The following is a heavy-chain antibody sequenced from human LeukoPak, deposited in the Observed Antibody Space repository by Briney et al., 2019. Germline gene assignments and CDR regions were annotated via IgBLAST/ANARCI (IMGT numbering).Heavy chain of an antibody. CDR3: ARGTADIVATISAVEGIAVAVIFDY. D-gene: IGHD5-12*01. CDR1: GGSISSGSYY. CDR2: IYTSGST. Sequence: TLSLTCTVSGGSISSGSYYWSWIRQPAGKGLEWIGRIYTSGSTNYNPSLKSRVTISVDTSKNQFSLKLSSVTAADTAVYYCARGTADIVATISAVEGIAVAVIFDYWGQGTLVTVSS. J-gene: IGHJ4*02. V-gene: IGHV4-61*02.